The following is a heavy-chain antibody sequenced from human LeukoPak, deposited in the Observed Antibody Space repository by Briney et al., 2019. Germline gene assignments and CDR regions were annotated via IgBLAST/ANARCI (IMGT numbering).Heavy chain of an antibody. CDR3: ASRVSYYYDSSGYYSPPYYYYYMDV. J-gene: IGHJ6*03. Sequence: SETLSLTCTVSGGSISSSSYYWGWIRHPPGKGLEWVVSIYYSGSTYYNPSLNSLATISVDTSTNQFSLKLCSVTAADTAVYYCASRVSYYYDSSGYYSPPYYYYYMDVWGKGTTVTVSS. CDR2: IYYSGST. CDR1: GGSISSSSYY. D-gene: IGHD3-22*01. V-gene: IGHV4-39*01.